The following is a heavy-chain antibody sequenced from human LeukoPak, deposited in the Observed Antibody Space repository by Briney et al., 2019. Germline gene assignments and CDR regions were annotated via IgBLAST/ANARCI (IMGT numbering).Heavy chain of an antibody. J-gene: IGHJ4*02. CDR2: MNPNSGNT. CDR3: GRGITSDY. Sequence: ASVKVSCKTSGYTFTSYDISWVRQATGQGLEWVGWMNPNSGNTGYAQNFQGRVTMTRNTAITTAYMKLSSLRSEDTAVYYCGRGITSDYWGQGTLVTVSS. V-gene: IGHV1-8*01. CDR1: GYTFTSYD. D-gene: IGHD6-6*01.